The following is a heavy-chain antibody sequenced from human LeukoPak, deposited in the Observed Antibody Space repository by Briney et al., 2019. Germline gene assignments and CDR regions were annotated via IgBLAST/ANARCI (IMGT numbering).Heavy chain of an antibody. D-gene: IGHD6-19*01. J-gene: IGHJ4*02. CDR3: ARVKVAVAGTHVGYFDY. V-gene: IGHV3-23*01. Sequence: GSLRLSCAASGFTFSNYAMSWVRQAPGVGLEWVSAISGSGGSTYYADSVKGRFTISRDNSKNTLYLQMNSLRAEDTAVYYCARVKVAVAGTHVGYFDYWGQGTLVTVSS. CDR2: ISGSGGST. CDR1: GFTFSNYA.